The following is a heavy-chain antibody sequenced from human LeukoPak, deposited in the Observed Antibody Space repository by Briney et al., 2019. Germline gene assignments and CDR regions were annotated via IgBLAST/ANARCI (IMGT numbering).Heavy chain of an antibody. Sequence: ASVKVSCKASGYTFTSYGISWVRQAPGQGLEWMGWISAYNGNTNYAQMLQGRVTMTTDTSTSTAYMELRSLRSDDTAVYYCARNQDLYGSGSWGNFDSWGQGTLSPSPQ. D-gene: IGHD3-10*01. CDR3: ARNQDLYGSGSWGNFDS. J-gene: IGHJ4*02. V-gene: IGHV1-18*01. CDR2: ISAYNGNT. CDR1: GYTFTSYG.